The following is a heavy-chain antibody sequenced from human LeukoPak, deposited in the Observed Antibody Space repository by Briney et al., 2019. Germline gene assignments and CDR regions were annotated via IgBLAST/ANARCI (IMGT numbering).Heavy chain of an antibody. V-gene: IGHV4-31*03. CDR3: ASDGEADRGSGP. CDR1: GGSISSGGYY. J-gene: IGHJ5*02. CDR2: IYYSGST. Sequence: PSETLSLTCTVSGGSISSGGYYWSWIRQHPGKGLEWIGYIYYSGSTYYNPSLKSRVTISVDTSKNQFSLKLSSVTAPDTAVYYCASDGEADRGSGPCGQGALVIVSS. D-gene: IGHD3-10*01.